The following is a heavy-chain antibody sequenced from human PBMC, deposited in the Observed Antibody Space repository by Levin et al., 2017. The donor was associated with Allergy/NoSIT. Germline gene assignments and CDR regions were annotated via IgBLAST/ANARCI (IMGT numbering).Heavy chain of an antibody. CDR1: GFTFRSYA. CDR2: IGSRNAYI. CDR3: ARDMETFDFWSASEY. V-gene: IGHV3-21*01. D-gene: IGHD3-3*01. J-gene: IGHJ4*02. Sequence: LSLPCAASGFTFRSYAMNWVRQAPGKGLEWVSSIGSRNAYIYYADSVRGRFTISRDNAKNSLYLQLNSLRAEDTAVYYCARDMETFDFWSASEYWGQGTLVTVSS.